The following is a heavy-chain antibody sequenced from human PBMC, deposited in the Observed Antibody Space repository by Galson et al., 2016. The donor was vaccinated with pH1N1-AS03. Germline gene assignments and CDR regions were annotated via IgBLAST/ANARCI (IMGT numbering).Heavy chain of an antibody. Sequence: SLRLSCAASGFTFSSYWLTWVRQAPGKGLEWVANIKGDGSEKYYADSVKGRFTISRDNAKNSLYLRMNSLRAEDTAVYYCTRDVALVSPGGMAYWGQGTLSPSPQ. CDR1: GFTFSSYW. CDR2: IKGDGSEK. CDR3: TRDVALVSPGGMAY. J-gene: IGHJ4*02. D-gene: IGHD2-8*01. V-gene: IGHV3-7*03.